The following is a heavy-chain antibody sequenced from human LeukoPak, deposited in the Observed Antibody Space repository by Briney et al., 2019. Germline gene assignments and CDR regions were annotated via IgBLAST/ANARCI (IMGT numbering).Heavy chain of an antibody. J-gene: IGHJ3*02. V-gene: IGHV3-30*02. D-gene: IGHD3-3*01. CDR2: IRYDGSNK. CDR1: GFTFSSYG. Sequence: HPGGSLRLSCAASGFTFSSYGMHWVRQAPGKGLEWVAFIRYDGSNKYYADSVKGRFTISRDNSKSTLYLQMNSLRAEDTAVYYCARAGVEDQDAFDIWGQGTMVTVSS. CDR3: ARAGVEDQDAFDI.